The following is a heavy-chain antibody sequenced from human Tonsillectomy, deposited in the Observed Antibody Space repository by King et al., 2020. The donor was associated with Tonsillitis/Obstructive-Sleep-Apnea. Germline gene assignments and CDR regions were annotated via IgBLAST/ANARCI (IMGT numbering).Heavy chain of an antibody. D-gene: IGHD1-7*01. Sequence: QLVQSGAEVKKPGASVKVSCKASGYTFTSYAMHWVRQAPGQRLDWMGWINAGNGNTKYSQKFQGRVTITRDTSASTAYMELSSLRSEDTAVYYCARESELELTEHSYYYYHMDVWGKGTTVTVSS. CDR1: GYTFTSYA. CDR2: INAGNGNT. V-gene: IGHV1-3*01. J-gene: IGHJ6*03. CDR3: ARESELELTEHSYYYYHMDV.